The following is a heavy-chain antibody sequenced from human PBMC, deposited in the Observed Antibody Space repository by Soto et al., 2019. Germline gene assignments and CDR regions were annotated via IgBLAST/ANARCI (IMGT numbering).Heavy chain of an antibody. V-gene: IGHV4-34*01. Sequence: SETLSLTCTVYGGSFSGYYWSWIRQPPGKGLEWIGEINHSGSTNYNPSLKSRVTISVDTSKNQFSLKLSSVTAADTAVYYCARNNYYDSSGYYDNFDYWGQGTLVTVSS. CDR3: ARNNYYDSSGYYDNFDY. D-gene: IGHD3-22*01. CDR1: GGSFSGYY. CDR2: INHSGST. J-gene: IGHJ4*02.